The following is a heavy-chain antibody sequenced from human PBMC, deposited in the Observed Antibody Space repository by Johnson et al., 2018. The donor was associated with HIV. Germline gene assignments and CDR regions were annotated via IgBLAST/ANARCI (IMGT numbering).Heavy chain of an antibody. Sequence: QVQLVESGGGLVKPGGSLRLSCAASGFTFGDSALHWVRQAPGKGLEWVAVISYDGSHKYYVDSVQGRFTISRDNSNNTLYLQMNSLRAEDTAVYYCARDYPYDRSPRGAFDIWGQGTMVTVSS. CDR3: ARDYPYDRSPRGAFDI. J-gene: IGHJ3*02. V-gene: IGHV3-30-3*01. D-gene: IGHD3-22*01. CDR2: ISYDGSHK. CDR1: GFTFGDSA.